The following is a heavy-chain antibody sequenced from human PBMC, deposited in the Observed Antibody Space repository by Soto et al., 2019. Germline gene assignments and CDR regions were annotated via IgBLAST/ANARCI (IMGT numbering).Heavy chain of an antibody. V-gene: IGHV3-23*01. Sequence: EVHLLESGGDLVQPGGSLRLSCAASEFTFSSYAMTWVRLAPGKGLEWVSSISPGVGSTYYADSVKGRFTISSDNSKNTLYLQMNSLRADDTALYYCAKSGSHSYFDYWGQGTLVTVSS. D-gene: IGHD1-26*01. CDR3: AKSGSHSYFDY. J-gene: IGHJ4*02. CDR1: EFTFSSYA. CDR2: ISPGVGST.